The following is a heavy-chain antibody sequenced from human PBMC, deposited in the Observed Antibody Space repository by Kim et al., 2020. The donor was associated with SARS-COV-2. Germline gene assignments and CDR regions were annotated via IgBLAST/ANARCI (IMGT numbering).Heavy chain of an antibody. V-gene: IGHV3-48*02. CDR2: ISSSSSTI. CDR3: AREEPMITFGGVIVAPDAIDY. Sequence: GGSLRLSCAASGFTFSSYSMNWVRQAPGKGLEWVSYISSSSSTIYYADSVKGRFTISRDNAKNSLYLQMNSLRDEDTAVYYCAREEPMITFGGVIVAPDAIDYWGQGTLVTVSS. J-gene: IGHJ4*02. CDR1: GFTFSSYS. D-gene: IGHD3-16*02.